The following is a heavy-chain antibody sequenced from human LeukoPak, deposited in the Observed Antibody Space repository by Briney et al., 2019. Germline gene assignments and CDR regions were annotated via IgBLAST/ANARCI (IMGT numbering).Heavy chain of an antibody. CDR2: IKEDGSRN. V-gene: IGHV3-7*05. Sequence: GGSLRLSCAASGFTFGTYWMSWVRQAPGKGLEWVANIKEDGSRNHYVDSVKGRFTISRDNAKGSLYLQMNSLRVEDTAVYYCARQLSGWYDADPYWGQGTLVTVSS. CDR1: GFTFGTYW. J-gene: IGHJ4*02. D-gene: IGHD6-19*01. CDR3: ARQLSGWYDADPY.